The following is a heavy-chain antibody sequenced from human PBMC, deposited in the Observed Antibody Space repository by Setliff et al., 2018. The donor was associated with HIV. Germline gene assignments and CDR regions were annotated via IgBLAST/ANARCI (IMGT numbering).Heavy chain of an antibody. J-gene: IGHJ6*03. CDR3: ARHRDPPGSSWIYYYSYMDV. Sequence: KTSETLSLTCTVSGGSINTGSYYWSWIRQPAGKGMEWIGRIYTSGGTDYNPSLKSRFTMSVDTSKSQFSLKLSSVTAADRAVNYCARHRDPPGSSWIYYYSYMDVWGKGTTVTVSS. CDR2: IYTSGGT. CDR1: GGSINTGSYY. D-gene: IGHD6-13*01. V-gene: IGHV4-61*02.